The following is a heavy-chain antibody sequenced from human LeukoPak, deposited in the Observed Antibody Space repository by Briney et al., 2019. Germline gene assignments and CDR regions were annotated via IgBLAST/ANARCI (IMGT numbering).Heavy chain of an antibody. Sequence: SETLSLTCTVSGGSISSGDYYRSWIRQPAGKGLEWIGRIYTSGGSYYNPSLKSRVTISLDTSKNQFSLKLSSVTAADTAVYYCARAGGVANYMDVWGKGTTVTVSS. CDR3: ARAGGVANYMDV. V-gene: IGHV4-61*02. CDR2: IYTSGGS. CDR1: GGSISSGDYY. D-gene: IGHD2-15*01. J-gene: IGHJ6*03.